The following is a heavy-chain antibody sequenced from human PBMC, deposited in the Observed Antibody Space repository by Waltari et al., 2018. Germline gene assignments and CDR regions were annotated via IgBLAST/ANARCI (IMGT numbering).Heavy chain of an antibody. V-gene: IGHV4-61*02. CDR1: GGSISSGSYY. Sequence: QVQLQESGPGLVKPSQTLSLTCTVPGGSISSGSYYWSWIRQPAGKGLEWIGRIYPSGRTNYNPSLKSRVTISVDTSKNQFSLKLSSVTAADTAVYYCARVEWELRDYFDYWGQGTLVTVSS. CDR2: IYPSGRT. CDR3: ARVEWELRDYFDY. J-gene: IGHJ4*02. D-gene: IGHD1-26*01.